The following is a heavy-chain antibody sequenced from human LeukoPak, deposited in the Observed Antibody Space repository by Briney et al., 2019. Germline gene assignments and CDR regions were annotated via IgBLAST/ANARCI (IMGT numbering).Heavy chain of an antibody. CDR3: AGLNRGTRFDP. Sequence: SETLSLTCTVSGGSISSYYWSWIRQPPGKGLEWIGYIHTSGSTNYNPSLKSRVTISVDTSKNQFSLKLSSVTAADTAVYYCAGLNRGTRFDPWGQGTLVTVSS. J-gene: IGHJ5*02. CDR2: IHTSGST. CDR1: GGSISSYY. D-gene: IGHD1-14*01. V-gene: IGHV4-4*09.